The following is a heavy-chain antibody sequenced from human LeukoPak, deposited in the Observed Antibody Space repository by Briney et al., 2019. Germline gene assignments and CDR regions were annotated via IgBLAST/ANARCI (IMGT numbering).Heavy chain of an antibody. Sequence: GASVKVSCKASGYTFTSYGISWVRQAPGQGLEWMGWISAYNGNTNYAQKLQGRVTMTTDTSTSTAYMELRSLRSDDTAVYYCARGADGSGHYYYYYYMDVWGKGTTVTISS. V-gene: IGHV1-18*01. CDR2: ISAYNGNT. CDR3: ARGADGSGHYYYYYYMDV. CDR1: GYTFTSYG. J-gene: IGHJ6*03. D-gene: IGHD3-22*01.